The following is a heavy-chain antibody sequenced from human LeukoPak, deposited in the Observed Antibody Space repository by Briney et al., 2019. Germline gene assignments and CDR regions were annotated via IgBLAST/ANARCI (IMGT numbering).Heavy chain of an antibody. V-gene: IGHV4-59*01. CDR2: IYYSGST. CDR1: GGSISSYY. CDR3: ARDSGQQ. J-gene: IGHJ1*01. Sequence: SETQSLTCTVSGGSISSYYWSWIRQPPGKGLEWIGYIYYSGSTNYNPSLKSRVTISVDTSKNQFSLKLSSVTAADTAVYCCARDSGQQWGQGTLVTVSS.